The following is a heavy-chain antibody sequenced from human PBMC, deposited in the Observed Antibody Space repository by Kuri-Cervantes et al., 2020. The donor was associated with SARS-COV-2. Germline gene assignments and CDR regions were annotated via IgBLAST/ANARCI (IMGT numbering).Heavy chain of an antibody. J-gene: IGHJ3*02. V-gene: IGHV1-46*03. CDR3: ATSSYWGYNAFDI. D-gene: IGHD7-27*01. CDR2: INPNSGGST. CDR1: GYTFTGYY. Sequence: ASVKVSCKASGYTFTGYYMHWVRQAPGQGLEWMGWINPNSGGSTSYAQKLQGRVTMTRDTSTSTVYMELSSLRSEDTAVYYCATSSYWGYNAFDIWGQGTMVTVSS.